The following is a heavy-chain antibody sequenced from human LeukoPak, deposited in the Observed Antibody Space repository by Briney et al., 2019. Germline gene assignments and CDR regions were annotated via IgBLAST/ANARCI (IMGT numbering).Heavy chain of an antibody. Sequence: ASVKVSCKASGYTFTNYYMHWVRQAPGQGLEWMGIINPSGGSTSYAQKFQGRVTMTRDMSTSTVYMELSSLRSEDTAVYYCRQQLVREGVDYWGQGTLVTVSS. V-gene: IGHV1-46*01. CDR2: INPSGGST. CDR3: RQQLVREGVDY. D-gene: IGHD6-13*01. CDR1: GYTFTNYY. J-gene: IGHJ4*02.